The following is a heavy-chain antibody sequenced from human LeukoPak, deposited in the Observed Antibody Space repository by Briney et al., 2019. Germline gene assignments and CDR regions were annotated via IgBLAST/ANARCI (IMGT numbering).Heavy chain of an antibody. CDR3: ARELILDWGGAFDI. CDR2: ISSSSSYI. D-gene: IGHD3-9*01. V-gene: IGHV3-21*01. Sequence: GSLRLSCAASGFTFSSYSMNWVRQAPGKGLKWVSSISSSSSYIYYADSVKGRFTISRDNAKNSLYLQMNSLRAEDTAVYYCARELILDWGGAFDIWGQGTMVTVSS. J-gene: IGHJ3*02. CDR1: GFTFSSYS.